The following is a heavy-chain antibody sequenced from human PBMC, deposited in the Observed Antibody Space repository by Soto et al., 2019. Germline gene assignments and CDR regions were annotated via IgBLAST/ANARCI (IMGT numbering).Heavy chain of an antibody. J-gene: IGHJ6*03. CDR2: ISAYNGNT. CDR3: ARVFMGSGSYPKIYYYYYYMDV. V-gene: IGHV1-18*01. D-gene: IGHD3-10*01. Sequence: QVQLVQSGAEVKKPGASVKVSCKASGYTFTSYGISWVRQAPGQGLEWMGSISAYNGNTNYAQKLQGRVTMTTDTSTSTAYMELRSRRSDDTAVYYCARVFMGSGSYPKIYYYYYYMDVWGKGTTVTVSS. CDR1: GYTFTSYG.